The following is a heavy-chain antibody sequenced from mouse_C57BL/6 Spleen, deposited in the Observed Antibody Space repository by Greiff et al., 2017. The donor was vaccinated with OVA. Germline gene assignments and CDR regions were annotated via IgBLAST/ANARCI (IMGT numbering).Heavy chain of an antibody. J-gene: IGHJ2*01. Sequence: QVQLKQPGAELVKPGASVKMSCKASGYTFTSYWITWVKQRPGQGLEWIGDIYPGSGSTNYNEKFKSKATLTVDTSSSTAYMQLSSLTSEDSAVYYCARRHYGSSYDFDYWGQGTTLTVSS. D-gene: IGHD1-1*01. CDR1: GYTFTSYW. CDR2: IYPGSGST. CDR3: ARRHYGSSYDFDY. V-gene: IGHV1-55*01.